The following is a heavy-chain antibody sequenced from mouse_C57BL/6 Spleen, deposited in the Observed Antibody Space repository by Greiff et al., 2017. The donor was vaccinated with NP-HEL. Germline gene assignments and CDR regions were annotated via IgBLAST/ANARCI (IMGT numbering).Heavy chain of an antibody. Sequence: VQLQQPGTELVKPGASVKLSCKASGYTFTSYWMHWVKQRPGQGLEWIGNINPSNGGTNYNEKFKSKATLTVDKSSSTAYMQLSSLTSEDSAVYYCAKGGYYYGSSYWYFDVWGTGTTVTVSS. CDR2: INPSNGGT. J-gene: IGHJ1*03. CDR3: AKGGYYYGSSYWYFDV. V-gene: IGHV1-53*01. D-gene: IGHD1-1*01. CDR1: GYTFTSYW.